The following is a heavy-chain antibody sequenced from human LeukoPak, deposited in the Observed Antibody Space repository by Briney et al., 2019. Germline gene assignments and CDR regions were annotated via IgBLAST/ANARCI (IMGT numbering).Heavy chain of an antibody. CDR2: ISSSGSTI. Sequence: KSGGSLRLSCAASGFTFSDYYMSWIRQAPGKGLEWVSYISSSGSTIYYADSVKGRFTISRDNAKNSLYLQMNSLRAEDTAVYYCAREGRFLHYDSSGYGQYYFDYWGQGTLVTVSS. V-gene: IGHV3-11*01. D-gene: IGHD3-22*01. J-gene: IGHJ4*02. CDR1: GFTFSDYY. CDR3: AREGRFLHYDSSGYGQYYFDY.